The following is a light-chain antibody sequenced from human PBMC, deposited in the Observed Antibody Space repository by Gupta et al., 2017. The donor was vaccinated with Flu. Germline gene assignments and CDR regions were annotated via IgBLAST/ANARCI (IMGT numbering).Light chain of an antibody. J-gene: IGLJ3*02. V-gene: IGLV5-45*03. CDR2: YKSDSDK. Sequence: QAVLTQPSSLSASPGASASLTCTLRSGINVGTYRLFWYRQKAGSPPHYLLRYKSDSDKQQGSGVPSRFSGSKDASANAGIVLISGVQSEDEADYYCMIWYSSAWVFGGGTKLTVL. CDR3: MIWYSSAWV. CDR1: SGINVGTYR.